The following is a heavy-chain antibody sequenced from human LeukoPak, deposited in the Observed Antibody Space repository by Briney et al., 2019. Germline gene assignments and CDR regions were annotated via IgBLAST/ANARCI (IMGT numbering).Heavy chain of an antibody. Sequence: PRASVKVSCKASGYTFTSYDINWVRQATGQGLEWMGWMNPNSGNTGYAQKFQGRVTITADKSTSTAYMELSSLRSEDTAVYYCARVLYYYDSSGYYYFDYWGQGTLVTVSS. V-gene: IGHV1-8*01. CDR2: MNPNSGNT. CDR1: GYTFTSYD. D-gene: IGHD3-22*01. J-gene: IGHJ4*02. CDR3: ARVLYYYDSSGYYYFDY.